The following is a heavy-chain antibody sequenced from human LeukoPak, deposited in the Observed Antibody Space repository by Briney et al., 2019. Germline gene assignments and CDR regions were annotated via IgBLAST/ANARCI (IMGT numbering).Heavy chain of an antibody. CDR2: IYYSGST. CDR3: ASSPQLDYFDY. CDR1: GGSISGYY. D-gene: IGHD6-13*01. V-gene: IGHV4-59*01. J-gene: IGHJ4*02. Sequence: SETLSLTCTVSGGSISGYYWSWIRQPPGKGLEWIGYIYYSGSTNYNPSLKSRVTISVDTSKNQFSLKLSSVTAADTAVYYCASSPQLDYFDYWGQGTLVTVSS.